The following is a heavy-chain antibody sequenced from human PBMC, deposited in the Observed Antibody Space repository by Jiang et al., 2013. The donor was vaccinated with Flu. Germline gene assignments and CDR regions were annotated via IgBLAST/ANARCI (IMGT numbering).Heavy chain of an antibody. CDR1: GGSVQWLL. Sequence: ETLSLTCAVYGGSVQWLLLELDPPAPTGRGVEWIGEINHSGSTNYNPSLKSRVTISVDTSKNQFSLKLSSVTAADTAVYYCASDYTPSHVWGSYRYPLRYWGQGTLVTVSS. CDR2: INHSGST. J-gene: IGHJ4*02. V-gene: IGHV4-34*01. CDR3: ASDYTPSHVWGSYRYPLRY. D-gene: IGHD3-16*02.